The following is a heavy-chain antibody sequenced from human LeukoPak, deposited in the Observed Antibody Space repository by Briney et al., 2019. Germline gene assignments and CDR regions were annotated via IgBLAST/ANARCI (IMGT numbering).Heavy chain of an antibody. J-gene: IGHJ6*02. V-gene: IGHV3-7*03. CDR1: GFSFSNYW. Sequence: GGSLRLSCAASGFSFSNYWMTWVRQAPGKGLEWVASINHNGNVNYYVDSVKGRFTISRDNAKNSLYLQMSNLRAEDTAVYFCARGGGLDVWGQGATVTVSS. CDR3: ARGGGLDV. CDR2: INHNGNVN. D-gene: IGHD3-16*01.